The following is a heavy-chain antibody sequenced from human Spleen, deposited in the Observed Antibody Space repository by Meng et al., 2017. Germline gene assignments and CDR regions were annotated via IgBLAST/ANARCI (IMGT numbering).Heavy chain of an antibody. V-gene: IGHV4-30-4*01. Sequence: QPQLQESGPGLVKPSQTLSLTCTVSGGSISNGDSYWSWIRQPPGKGLEWIGYIHSRESPYYNPSLKSRVSISEDTAKNQFSLKLTSVTAADTAVYYCARESRWSYLDYWGQGTLVTVSS. D-gene: IGHD3-16*02. CDR2: IHSRESP. CDR1: GGSISNGDSY. J-gene: IGHJ4*02. CDR3: ARESRWSYLDY.